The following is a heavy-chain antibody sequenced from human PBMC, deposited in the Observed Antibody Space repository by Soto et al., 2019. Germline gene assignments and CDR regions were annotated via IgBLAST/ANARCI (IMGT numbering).Heavy chain of an antibody. Sequence: PPQTLSLTCAISGDSVSSSSAAWNLIRQSPSRGLEWLGRTYYRPKWYNDYAVSVKSRITINPATSKNQFSLQLNSVTPEDTAVYYCARGDVVATRWGMDVWGQGTTVTVSS. CDR1: GDSVSSSSAA. CDR2: TYYRPKWYN. V-gene: IGHV6-1*01. CDR3: ARGDVVATRWGMDV. D-gene: IGHD5-12*01. J-gene: IGHJ6*02.